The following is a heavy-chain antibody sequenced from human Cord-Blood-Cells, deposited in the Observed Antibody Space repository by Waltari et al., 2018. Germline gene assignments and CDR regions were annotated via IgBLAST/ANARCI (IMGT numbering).Heavy chain of an antibody. CDR2: IYSGGST. V-gene: IGHV3-53*04. J-gene: IGHJ3*02. CDR1: GFTVSSNY. D-gene: IGHD6-13*01. Sequence: EVQLVESGGGLVQPGGSLRLSCAASGFTVSSNYMSWVRQAPGKGLGWVSVIYSGGSTYDADSVKGRFTISRHNSKNTLYLQMNSLRAEDTAVYYCARDRRAAGTAFDIWGQGTMVTVSS. CDR3: ARDRRAAGTAFDI.